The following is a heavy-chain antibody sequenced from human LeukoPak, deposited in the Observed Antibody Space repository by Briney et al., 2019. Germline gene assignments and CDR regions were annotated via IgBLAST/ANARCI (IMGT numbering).Heavy chain of an antibody. J-gene: IGHJ4*02. V-gene: IGHV3-23*01. CDR3: TKATTFSGALIDY. Sequence: GGSLRLSCAASGFTFISYAMSWVRQAPGKGLEWVSVISGSGGSTYYADSVQGRFTISRDNSENTLYLQMNSLRAEDTAVYYCTKATTFSGALIDYWGQGTLVTVSS. CDR1: GFTFISYA. CDR2: ISGSGGST. D-gene: IGHD1/OR15-1a*01.